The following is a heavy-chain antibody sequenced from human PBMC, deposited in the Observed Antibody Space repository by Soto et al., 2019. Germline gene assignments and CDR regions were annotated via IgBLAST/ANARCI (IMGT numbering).Heavy chain of an antibody. V-gene: IGHV3-30*03. D-gene: IGHD2-2*01. CDR2: ITYDGFTQ. CDR1: GFTFSNDA. J-gene: IGHJ5*02. CDR3: TGDLMDVVPPADDLFDP. Sequence: PGGSLRLSCAASGFTFSNDAMHWVRQAPGKGLEWVAVITYDGFTQNYADSVRGGFTVSRDNSKSTLSLQMNSLRPDDTAVYYCTGDLMDVVPPADDLFDPWGQGILVTVSS.